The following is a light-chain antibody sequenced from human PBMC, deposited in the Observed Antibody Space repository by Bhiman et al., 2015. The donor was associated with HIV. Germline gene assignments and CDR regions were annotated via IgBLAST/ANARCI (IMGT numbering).Light chain of an antibody. CDR2: DNN. V-gene: IGLV1-51*01. CDR3: GTWDSSLSAEV. Sequence: QSALTQPASVSGSPGQSITISCTGTTSDVGGYNYVSWYQQLPGTAPKLLIYDNNKRPSGIPDRFSGSKSGTSATLGITGLQTGDEADYYCGTWDSSLSAEVFGGGTKLTVL. J-gene: IGLJ3*02. CDR1: TSDVGGYNY.